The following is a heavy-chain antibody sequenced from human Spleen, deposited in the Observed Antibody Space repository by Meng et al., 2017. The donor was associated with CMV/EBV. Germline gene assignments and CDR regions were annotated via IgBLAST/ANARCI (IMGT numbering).Heavy chain of an antibody. CDR3: AKAQYYDFWSGYPRAYYGMDV. V-gene: IGHV3-23*03. CDR2: IYSGGTST. Sequence: GESLKISCAASGITFSAYAMTWVRQAPGRGLEWVSIIYSGGTSTYYTDSVKGRFTISRDNSKNPLYLQMNSLRAEDTAVYYCAKAQYYDFWSGYPRAYYGMDVWGQGTTVTSP. D-gene: IGHD3-3*01. J-gene: IGHJ6*02. CDR1: GITFSAYA.